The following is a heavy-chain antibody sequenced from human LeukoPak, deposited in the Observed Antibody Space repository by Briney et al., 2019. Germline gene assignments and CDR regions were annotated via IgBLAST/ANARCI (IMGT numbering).Heavy chain of an antibody. CDR2: IYHSGST. J-gene: IGHJ5*02. Sequence: PSETLSLTCIVSGYSISSGYYWGWIRQSPGKGLEWIGSIYHSGSTYYNPSLKSRVTISVDTSKNQFSLKVSSVSAADTAVYYCARAYSSSWYWNWFDPWGQGTLVTVSS. CDR1: GYSISSGYY. V-gene: IGHV4-38-2*02. CDR3: ARAYSSSWYWNWFDP. D-gene: IGHD6-13*01.